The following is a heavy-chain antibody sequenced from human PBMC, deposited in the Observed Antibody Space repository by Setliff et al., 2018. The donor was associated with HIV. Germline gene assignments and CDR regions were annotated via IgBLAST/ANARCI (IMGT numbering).Heavy chain of an antibody. V-gene: IGHV4-38-2*01. CDR2: IQHSGRI. CDR3: ARIGSGWSVGWFDP. J-gene: IGHJ5*02. Sequence: PSETLSLTCAVSGYSISSGHYWGWIRQPPGKGLEWIGEIQHSGRINYNPSLRSRVTTSVDTSKNQFSLKLSSVTAADTAVYYCARIGSGWSVGWFDPWGQGTLVTVSS. D-gene: IGHD6-13*01. CDR1: GYSISSGHY.